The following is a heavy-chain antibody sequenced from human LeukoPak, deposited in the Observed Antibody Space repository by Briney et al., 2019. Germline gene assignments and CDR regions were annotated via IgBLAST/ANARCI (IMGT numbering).Heavy chain of an antibody. CDR2: ISAYNGNT. CDR3: AGDGYYYDSSGYYSFPDY. J-gene: IGHJ4*02. V-gene: IGHV1-18*01. D-gene: IGHD3-22*01. CDR1: GYTFTSYG. Sequence: ASVKVSCKASGYTFTSYGISWVRQAPGQGLEWMGWISAYNGNTNYAQKFQGRVTMTTDTSTSTAYMELMSLRSDDTAVYYCAGDGYYYDSSGYYSFPDYWGQGTLVTVSS.